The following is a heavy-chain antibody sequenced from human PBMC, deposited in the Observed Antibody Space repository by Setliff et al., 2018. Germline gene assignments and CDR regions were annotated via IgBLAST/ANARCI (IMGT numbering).Heavy chain of an antibody. J-gene: IGHJ4*02. CDR3: ARSFSRREKFLLDY. V-gene: IGHV4-34*12. Sequence: SETLSLTCAVYGGPFSGYYWSWIRQPPGKRLAWIGEIIHSGSTNYNPSRKSRVTISMDTPKNQFPLRVSSVTAADTAVYYCARSFSRREKFLLDYWGQGALVTVSS. CDR1: GGPFSGYY. CDR2: IIHSGST.